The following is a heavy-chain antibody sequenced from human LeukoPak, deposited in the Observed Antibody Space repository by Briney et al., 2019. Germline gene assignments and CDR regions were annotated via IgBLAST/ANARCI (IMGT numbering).Heavy chain of an antibody. V-gene: IGHV3-7*01. J-gene: IGHJ4*02. CDR1: GFTFSSYW. D-gene: IGHD3-22*01. CDR3: ARMYYDSSGYYYPTPSLLDY. CDR2: IKQDGSEK. Sequence: PGGSLRLSCAASGFTFSSYWMSWVRQAPGKGLEWVANIKQDGSEKYYVDSVKGRFTISRDNAKNSLYLQMNSLRAEDTAVYYCARMYYDSSGYYYPTPSLLDYWGQGNLVTVSS.